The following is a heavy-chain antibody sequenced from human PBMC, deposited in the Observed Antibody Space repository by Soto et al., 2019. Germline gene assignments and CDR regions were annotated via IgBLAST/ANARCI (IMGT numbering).Heavy chain of an antibody. D-gene: IGHD1-7*01. Sequence: SETLSLTCTVSGGPISSYYWSWIRQPPGKGLEWIGYIYYSGSTNYNPSLKSRVTISVDTSKNQFSLKLSSVTAADTAVYYCARLGLTGTTDYWGQGTLVTVSS. V-gene: IGHV4-59*08. CDR2: IYYSGST. CDR3: ARLGLTGTTDY. CDR1: GGPISSYY. J-gene: IGHJ4*02.